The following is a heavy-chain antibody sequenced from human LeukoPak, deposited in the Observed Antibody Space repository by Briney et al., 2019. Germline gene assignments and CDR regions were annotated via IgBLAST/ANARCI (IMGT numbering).Heavy chain of an antibody. J-gene: IGHJ6*03. Sequence: GGSLRLSCAASGFTFSDHSMTWIRQAPGKGLEWVSYISNSGTTIYYADSVKGRFTMSRDNAKSSLYLQMNSLRTEDTAVYYCARVVGYYDFWSGENYMDVWGKGTTVTVSS. CDR1: GFTFSDHS. CDR3: ARVVGYYDFWSGENYMDV. V-gene: IGHV3-11*04. CDR2: ISNSGTTI. D-gene: IGHD3-3*01.